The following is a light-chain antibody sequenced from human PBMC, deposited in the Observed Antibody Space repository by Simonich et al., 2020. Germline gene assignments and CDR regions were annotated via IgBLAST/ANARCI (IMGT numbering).Light chain of an antibody. V-gene: IGKV4-1*01. Sequence: DIVMTQSPDSLAVSLGERATINCKSSQSVLYSSNNKNYLALYQQKPGQPPKLLIYWASTRESGVPDRISGSGSGTDFTLTISSLQAEDVTVYDCQQYYSTPYTFGQGTKLEIK. CDR1: QSVLYSSNNKNY. CDR2: WAS. CDR3: QQYYSTPYT. J-gene: IGKJ2*01.